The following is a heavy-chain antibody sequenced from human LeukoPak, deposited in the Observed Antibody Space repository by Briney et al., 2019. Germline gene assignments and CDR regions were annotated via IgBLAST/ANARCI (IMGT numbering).Heavy chain of an antibody. D-gene: IGHD6-6*01. J-gene: IGHJ5*02. CDR3: ARGTALEVAARVSYWFDP. CDR2: IYYSGST. V-gene: IGHV4-39*07. Sequence: PSETLSLTCTVSGGSISSSSYYWGWIRQPPGKGLEWIGSIYYSGSTYYNPSLKSRVTISVDTSKNQFSLKLSSVTAADTAVYYCARGTALEVAARVSYWFDPWGQGTLVTVSS. CDR1: GGSISSSSYY.